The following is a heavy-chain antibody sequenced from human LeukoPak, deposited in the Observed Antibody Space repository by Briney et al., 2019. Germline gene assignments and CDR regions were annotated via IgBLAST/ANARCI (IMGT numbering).Heavy chain of an antibody. J-gene: IGHJ4*02. Sequence: SETLSLTCTVSSGSISGYYWSWIRQPPGKGLEWIGYIYSNGSTNYNPSLESRVTISVDTSKNQFSLQLSSVTAADTAVYYCARFAYCGGHCWYYFDYWGQGTLVTVSS. CDR1: SGSISGYY. D-gene: IGHD2-21*02. V-gene: IGHV4-59*01. CDR2: IYSNGST. CDR3: ARFAYCGGHCWYYFDY.